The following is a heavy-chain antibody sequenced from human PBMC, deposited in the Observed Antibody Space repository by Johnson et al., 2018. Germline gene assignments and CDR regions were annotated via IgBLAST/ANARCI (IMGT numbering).Heavy chain of an antibody. CDR3: ARVDYGMDV. Sequence: QVGLQESGPGLVKPSETLSLTCSVSGGSISSHHWSWIRQSPGKGLEWIVYAYYAGSITYNPSLKSRVTVSVDTSKNQFSLKLNSVPAADTAVYYCARVDYGMDVWGQGTTVTVSS. V-gene: IGHV4-59*11. CDR2: AYYAGSI. CDR1: GGSISSHH. J-gene: IGHJ6*02.